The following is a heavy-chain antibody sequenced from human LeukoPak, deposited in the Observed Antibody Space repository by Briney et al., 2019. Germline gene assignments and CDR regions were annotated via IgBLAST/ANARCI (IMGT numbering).Heavy chain of an antibody. V-gene: IGHV3-33*01. CDR2: IWYDGTNK. Sequence: GGSLRLSCAAAGFAFSSFGMHWVRQAPGKGLEWVAVIWYDGTNKYYADSVKGRFTISRDNSKNTLYLQMNSLRAEDTAVYYCARATVTRWFDPWGQGTLVTVSS. CDR3: ARATVTRWFDP. D-gene: IGHD4-17*01. CDR1: GFAFSSFG. J-gene: IGHJ5*02.